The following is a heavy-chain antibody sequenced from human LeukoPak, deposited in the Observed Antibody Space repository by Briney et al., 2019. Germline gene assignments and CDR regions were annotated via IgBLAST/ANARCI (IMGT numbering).Heavy chain of an antibody. J-gene: IGHJ6*02. CDR3: ATDSGILKVVPAAMRRYYYYYGMDV. V-gene: IGHV1-24*01. CDR1: GYTLTELS. Sequence: GASAKVSCKVSGYTLTELSMHWVRQAPGKGLEWMGGFDPEDGETIYAQEFQGRVTMTEDTSTDTAYMELSSLRSEDTAVYYCATDSGILKVVPAAMRRYYYYYGMDVWGQGTTVTVSS. CDR2: FDPEDGET. D-gene: IGHD2-2*01.